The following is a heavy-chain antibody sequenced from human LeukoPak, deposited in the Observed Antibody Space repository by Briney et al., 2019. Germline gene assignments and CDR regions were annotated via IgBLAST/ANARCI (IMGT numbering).Heavy chain of an antibody. D-gene: IGHD2-2*02. Sequence: ASVKVSCKASGYTFTSYGISWVRQAPGQGLEWMGWISVYNGNTKYAQKFQGRVTMTTDTSTSTAYMELRSLRSDDTAVYYCARGDQLLYVWLSFDPWGQGTLVTVSS. CDR1: GYTFTSYG. CDR3: ARGDQLLYVWLSFDP. V-gene: IGHV1-18*01. CDR2: ISVYNGNT. J-gene: IGHJ5*02.